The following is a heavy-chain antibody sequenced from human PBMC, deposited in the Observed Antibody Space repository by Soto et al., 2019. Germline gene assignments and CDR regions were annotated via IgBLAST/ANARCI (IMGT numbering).Heavy chain of an antibody. V-gene: IGHV3-48*03. Sequence: GGSLRLSCAASRFTFSTYEMHWVRQAPGKGLEWVSCISSSGSSVYYADSVKGRFTISRDNSRNSLYLQMNSLRDEDTALYYCVRYCSSTLCNGVATRTFDYWGQGALVTISS. D-gene: IGHD5-12*01. J-gene: IGHJ4*02. CDR2: ISSSGSSV. CDR1: RFTFSTYE. CDR3: VRYCSSTLCNGVATRTFDY.